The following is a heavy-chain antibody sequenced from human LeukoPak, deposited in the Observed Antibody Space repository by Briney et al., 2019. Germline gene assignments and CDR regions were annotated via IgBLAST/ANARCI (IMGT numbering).Heavy chain of an antibody. CDR3: ARPPGVGATSFDY. Sequence: GESLKISCKGSGYSFSNYWIAWVRRMPGKGLEWMGIIFPADSDTRYSPSLQGQVTISVDKSINTAYLQWSSLKASDSAMYYCARPPGVGATSFDYWGRGTLVTVSS. J-gene: IGHJ4*02. V-gene: IGHV5-51*01. CDR2: IFPADSDT. D-gene: IGHD1-26*01. CDR1: GYSFSNYW.